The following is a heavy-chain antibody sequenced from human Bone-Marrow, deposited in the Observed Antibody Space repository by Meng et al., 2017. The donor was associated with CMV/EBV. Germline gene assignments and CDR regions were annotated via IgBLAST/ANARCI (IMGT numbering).Heavy chain of an antibody. J-gene: IGHJ5*02. D-gene: IGHD3-22*01. CDR1: GFTFSSYA. V-gene: IGHV3-23*01. Sequence: GGSLRLSCAASGFTFSSYAMSWVRQAPGKGLEWVSTISASGGSTYYADSVKGRFTISRDNSKNTLYLQMNSLRAEDTAVYYCAIVPDYYDSSGYLRRFDPWGQGTLVTVSS. CDR2: ISASGGST. CDR3: AIVPDYYDSSGYLRRFDP.